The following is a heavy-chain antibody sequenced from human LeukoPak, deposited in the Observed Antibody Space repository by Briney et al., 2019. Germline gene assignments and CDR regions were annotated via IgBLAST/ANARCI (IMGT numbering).Heavy chain of an antibody. D-gene: IGHD4-17*01. V-gene: IGHV3-9*01. CDR3: AKDITHDYGDYRDAFDI. J-gene: IGHJ3*02. CDR2: ISWNSGSI. CDR1: GFTFDDYA. Sequence: GRSLRLSCAASGFTFDDYAMHWVRQAPGKGLEWVSRISWNSGSIGYADSVKGRFTISRDNAKNSLYLQMNSLRAEDTALYYCAKDITHDYGDYRDAFDIWGQGTMVTVSS.